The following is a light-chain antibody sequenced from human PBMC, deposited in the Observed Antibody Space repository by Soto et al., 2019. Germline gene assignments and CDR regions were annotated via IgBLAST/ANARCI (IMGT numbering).Light chain of an antibody. V-gene: IGLV2-8*01. CDR3: ISIAGNNNLV. CDR1: SSDVGGHNY. CDR2: EVT. J-gene: IGLJ1*01. Sequence: SVLTQPPSASGSPVQSLTISCTGTSSDVGGHNYVSWYQRHPGKAPKLIIFEVTKRRSGVPDRFSGSKSGNTATLTVSGLQAEDEAEYHCISIAGNNNLVF.